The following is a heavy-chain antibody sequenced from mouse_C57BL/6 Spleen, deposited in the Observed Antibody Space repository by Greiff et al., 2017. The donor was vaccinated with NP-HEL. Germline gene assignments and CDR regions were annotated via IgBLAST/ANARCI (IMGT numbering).Heavy chain of an antibody. CDR2: IYPGDGDT. D-gene: IGHD4-1*01. Sequence: QVQLQQSGAELVKPGASVKISCKASGYAFSSYWMNWVKQRPGKGLEWIGQIYPGDGDTNYNGKFKGKATLTADKSSSTAYMQLSSLTSEDSSVYFCAREDVWDSSFAYWGQGTTLTVSS. V-gene: IGHV1-80*01. J-gene: IGHJ2*01. CDR3: AREDVWDSSFAY. CDR1: GYAFSSYW.